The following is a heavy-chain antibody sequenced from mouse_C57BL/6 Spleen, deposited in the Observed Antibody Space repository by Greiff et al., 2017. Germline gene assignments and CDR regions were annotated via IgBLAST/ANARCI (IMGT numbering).Heavy chain of an antibody. CDR1: GYTFTDYE. CDR3: TSPLYDYGSSKWYFDF. D-gene: IGHD1-1*01. V-gene: IGHV1-15*01. J-gene: IGHJ2*01. CDR2: IDPETGGT. Sequence: VQLQQSGAVLARPGASVTLSCKASGYTFTDYEMHWVKQTPVHGLEWIGAIDPETGGTAYNQKFKGKAILTADKSSSTAYMELRSLTFEDSAVYYCTSPLYDYGSSKWYFDFWGQGTTLTVSS.